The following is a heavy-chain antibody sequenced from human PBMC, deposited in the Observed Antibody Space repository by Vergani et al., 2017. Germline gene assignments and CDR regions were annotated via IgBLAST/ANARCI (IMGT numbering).Heavy chain of an antibody. CDR1: GFTFSSYG. D-gene: IGHD4-17*01. Sequence: QVHLVESGGGVVQPGRSLRLSCAASGFTFSSYGMHWVRQAPGKGLEWVAFIRYDGSNKYYADSVKGRFTISRDNSKNTLYLQMNSLRAEDTAVYYCAKERYGDYALVFDPWGQGTLVTVSS. J-gene: IGHJ5*02. CDR3: AKERYGDYALVFDP. V-gene: IGHV3-30*02. CDR2: IRYDGSNK.